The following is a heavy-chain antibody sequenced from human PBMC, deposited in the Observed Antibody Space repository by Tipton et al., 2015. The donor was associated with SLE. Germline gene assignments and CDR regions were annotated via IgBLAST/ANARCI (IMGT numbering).Heavy chain of an antibody. V-gene: IGHV4-30-2*01. Sequence: TLSLTCAVSGDSISRGGYSWSWIRQPPGKGLEWIGYIYHSGSTYYNPSLKSRVTISVDRSKNQFSLKLSSVTAADTAVYYCARAALGATDYFDYWGQGTLVTVSS. D-gene: IGHD1-26*01. CDR3: ARAALGATDYFDY. CDR1: GDSISRGGYS. CDR2: IYHSGST. J-gene: IGHJ4*02.